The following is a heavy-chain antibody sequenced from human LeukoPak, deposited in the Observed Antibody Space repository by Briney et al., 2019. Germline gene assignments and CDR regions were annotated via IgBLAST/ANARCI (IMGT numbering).Heavy chain of an antibody. CDR2: IKQDGSEK. J-gene: IGHJ3*01. Sequence: VWSLRVSCAAIGFTFSNYWMSLFRQAAGKGLEWVANIKQDGSEKYYLDSGWGRFTISRDNRENSLYLRMNSLRAQDMAVYYCVRDGPSAIEGPRAFDVWGQGTMVIVSS. V-gene: IGHV3-7*01. CDR1: GFTFSNYW. CDR3: VRDGPSAIEGPRAFDV. D-gene: IGHD2/OR15-2a*01.